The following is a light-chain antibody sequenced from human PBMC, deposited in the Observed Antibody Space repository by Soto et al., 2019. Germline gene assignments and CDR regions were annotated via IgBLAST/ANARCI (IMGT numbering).Light chain of an antibody. CDR1: SSDVGGYNY. Sequence: QSVLTQPASVSGSPGQSITISCTGTSSDVGGYNYVSWYQQHPGKAPKLMIYDVNNRPSGISNRFSGSKSGNTSSLTISGRQAEGEADYYCSSYTSSSTVVFGGGTKLTVL. CDR2: DVN. J-gene: IGLJ2*01. V-gene: IGLV2-14*01. CDR3: SSYTSSSTVV.